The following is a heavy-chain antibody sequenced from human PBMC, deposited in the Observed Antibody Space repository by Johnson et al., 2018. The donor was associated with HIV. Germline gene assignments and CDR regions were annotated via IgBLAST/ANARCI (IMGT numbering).Heavy chain of an antibody. CDR3: ARFAAAGDAFDI. CDR1: GFTFSSYA. V-gene: IGHV3-64*01. CDR2: ISSNGGST. D-gene: IGHD6-13*01. Sequence: VQLVESGGGLVQPGGSLRLSCAASGFTFSSYAMHWVRQAPGKGLEYVSAISSNGGSTYYANSVKGRFTISRDNSKNTLYLQMGSLRAEDTAVYYCARFAAAGDAFDIWGQGTVVTVSS. J-gene: IGHJ3*02.